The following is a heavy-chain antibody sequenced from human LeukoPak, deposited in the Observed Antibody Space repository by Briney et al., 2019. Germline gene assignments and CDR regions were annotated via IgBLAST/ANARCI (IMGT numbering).Heavy chain of an antibody. V-gene: IGHV1-8*01. D-gene: IGHD3-3*02. Sequence: ASVKVSCKASGYTFTSYDINWVRQATGQGLEWMGWMNPNSGNTGYAQKFQGRVTMTRNTSISTAYMELSSLRSEDTAVYYCAILSSSISNYYYAMDVWGQGTTVTASS. CDR2: MNPNSGNT. J-gene: IGHJ6*02. CDR3: AILSSSISNYYYAMDV. CDR1: GYTFTSYD.